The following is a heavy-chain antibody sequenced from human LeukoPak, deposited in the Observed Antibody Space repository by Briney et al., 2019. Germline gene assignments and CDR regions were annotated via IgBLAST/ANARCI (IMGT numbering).Heavy chain of an antibody. CDR3: AKVAKYYFGSETFYFFEH. CDR1: GFTFTTYW. D-gene: IGHD3-10*01. CDR2: INQDDTEK. Sequence: GGTLRLSCAASGFTFTTYWMSWVRQAPGKGLEWVAHINQDDTEKYYVDSVKGRFTISRDNAKNSLYLQMNSLRVEDTAIYYCAKVAKYYFGSETFYFFEHWGQGTPVTASS. V-gene: IGHV3-7*01. J-gene: IGHJ4*02.